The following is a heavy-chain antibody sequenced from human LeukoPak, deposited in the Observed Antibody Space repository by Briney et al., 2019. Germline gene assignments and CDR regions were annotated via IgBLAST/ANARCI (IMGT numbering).Heavy chain of an antibody. CDR3: AKDSARKSIVGSTTRGVNDY. CDR2: IRYDGRNK. D-gene: IGHD1-26*01. CDR1: GFTFSSYG. V-gene: IGHV3-30*02. Sequence: GGSLRLSCGASGFTFSSYGMHWVRQAPGKGLEWVAFIRYDGRNKYYAESVKGRFTISRDNSKNTLYLQMNSLRAEDTAVYYCAKDSARKSIVGSTTRGVNDYWGQGTLVPVSS. J-gene: IGHJ4*02.